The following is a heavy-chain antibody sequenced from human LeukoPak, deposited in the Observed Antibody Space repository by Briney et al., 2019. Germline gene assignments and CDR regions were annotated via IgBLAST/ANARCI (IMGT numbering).Heavy chain of an antibody. CDR1: GFTFSSYS. J-gene: IGHJ4*02. CDR3: ARFPALAARNPLDY. D-gene: IGHD6-6*01. CDR2: ISSSSSYI. Sequence: GGSLRLSCAASGFTFSSYSMNWVRQAPGKGLEWVSSISSSSSYIYYADSVKGRFTISRDNAKNSLYLQMNSLRAEDTAVYYCARFPALAARNPLDYWGQGTLVTVSS. V-gene: IGHV3-21*01.